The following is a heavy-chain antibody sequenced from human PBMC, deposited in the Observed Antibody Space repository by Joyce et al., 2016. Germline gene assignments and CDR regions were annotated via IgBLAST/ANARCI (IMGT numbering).Heavy chain of an antibody. CDR1: GFSFSRYG. J-gene: IGHJ6*02. V-gene: IGHV3-7*03. CDR2: INQDGSQK. D-gene: IGHD3-10*01. CDR3: ASRVVQGVIINPVGWGYGMDV. Sequence: EVQLVESGGGLVQPGGSLRLSCAASGFSFSRYGLSWVRQAPGKGLEWVANINQDGSQKYYLGSVKGRFTIPRDNAKNSLYLQMNSLRAEDTAMYFCASRVVQGVIINPVGWGYGMDVWGQGTTVTVSS.